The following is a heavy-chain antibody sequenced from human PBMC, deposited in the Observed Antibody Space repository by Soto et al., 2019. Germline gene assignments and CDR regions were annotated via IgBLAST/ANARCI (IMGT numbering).Heavy chain of an antibody. Sequence: GASVKVSCKASGYTFTSYAMHWVRQAPGQRLEWMGWINAGNGNTKYSQKFQGRVTITRDTSASTAYMELSSLRSEDTAVYYCARSPLFFWSVYYPVSGFDPGGKEPL. D-gene: IGHD3-3*01. V-gene: IGHV1-3*01. CDR2: INAGNGNT. J-gene: IGHJ5*02. CDR1: GYTFTSYA. CDR3: ARSPLFFWSVYYPVSGFDP.